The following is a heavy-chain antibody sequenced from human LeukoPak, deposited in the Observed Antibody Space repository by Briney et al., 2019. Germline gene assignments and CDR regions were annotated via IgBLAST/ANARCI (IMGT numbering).Heavy chain of an antibody. CDR1: GGPISGYY. J-gene: IGHJ4*02. Sequence: SETLSLTCTVSGGPISGYYWSWIRQPPGKGLEWIGYIYSSGSTKYNPSLESRLTISVGTSKNQFSLKLSSMTAADTAVYYCARHYGSGTYPLDYWGQGTLVTVSS. D-gene: IGHD3-10*01. CDR3: ARHYGSGTYPLDY. CDR2: IYSSGST. V-gene: IGHV4-59*08.